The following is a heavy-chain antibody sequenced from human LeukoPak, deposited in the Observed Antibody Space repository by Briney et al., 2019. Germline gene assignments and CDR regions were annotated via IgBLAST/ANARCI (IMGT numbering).Heavy chain of an antibody. V-gene: IGHV1-18*01. J-gene: IGHJ4*02. D-gene: IGHD2-15*01. CDR3: ARGSAQWSDY. CDR1: HYTFTNYG. Sequence: ASVTVSCKASHYTFTNYGISWMRQVPGQGLEWMGWINPYNVNIKYAQEFQGRVTLTTDTSTSTAYMELRTLRSDDTAIYYCARGSAQWSDYWGQGTLVTVSS. CDR2: INPYNVNI.